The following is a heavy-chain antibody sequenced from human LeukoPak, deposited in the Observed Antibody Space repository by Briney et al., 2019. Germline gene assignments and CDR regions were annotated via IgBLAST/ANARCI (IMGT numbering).Heavy chain of an antibody. D-gene: IGHD1-7*01. V-gene: IGHV3-23*01. J-gene: IGHJ3*02. Sequence: GGSLRLSCAASGFTFSDYAMSWVRQAPGKGLEWVSAITGSGGSTYYADSVKGRFSISKDFSANTLYLQVNSLRAEDTAVYYCAKGVELRAFGDAFDIWGQGTVVTVSS. CDR3: AKGVELRAFGDAFDI. CDR2: ITGSGGST. CDR1: GFTFSDYA.